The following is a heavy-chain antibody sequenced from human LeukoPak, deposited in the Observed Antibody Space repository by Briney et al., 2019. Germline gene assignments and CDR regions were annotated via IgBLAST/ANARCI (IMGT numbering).Heavy chain of an antibody. D-gene: IGHD3-16*01. J-gene: IGHJ4*02. Sequence: SETLSLTCTVSGGSFSDYYWNWIRQPPGKGLEWIGYFSYTGSTNYNPSLRGRVTLSVDTSKNQFSLKLSSVTAADTAVYYCARIPARRIVITPAYFDLWGLGTLVTVSS. V-gene: IGHV4-59*01. CDR1: GGSFSDYY. CDR3: ARIPARRIVITPAYFDL. CDR2: FSYTGST.